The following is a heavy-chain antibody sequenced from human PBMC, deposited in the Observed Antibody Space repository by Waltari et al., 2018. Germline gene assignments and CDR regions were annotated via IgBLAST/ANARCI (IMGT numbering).Heavy chain of an antibody. Sequence: QVQLQQWGAGLLKPSETLSLTCAVYVGSFSGYYWSWLRQPPGKGLEWIGEINHSGSTNYNPSLKSRVTISVDTSKNQFSLKLSSVTAADTAVYYCASLPYYDFWSGYSYYFDYWGQGTLVTVSS. CDR2: INHSGST. V-gene: IGHV4-34*01. CDR3: ASLPYYDFWSGYSYYFDY. CDR1: VGSFSGYY. D-gene: IGHD3-3*01. J-gene: IGHJ4*02.